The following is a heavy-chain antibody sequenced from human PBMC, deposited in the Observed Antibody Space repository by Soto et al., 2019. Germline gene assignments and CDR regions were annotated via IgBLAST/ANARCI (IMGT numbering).Heavy chain of an antibody. Sequence: SETLSLTCSVSGGSISGSYWSWIRQSPGKGLEWLGYVYYTGSTNYSPSLRSRVSISVDTSKNEFSLRLSSVTAADTAVYFCARSVAVPGAHIDYWGQGTQVT. V-gene: IGHV4-59*01. J-gene: IGHJ4*02. CDR1: GGSISGSY. CDR3: ARSVAVPGAHIDY. D-gene: IGHD6-19*01. CDR2: VYYTGST.